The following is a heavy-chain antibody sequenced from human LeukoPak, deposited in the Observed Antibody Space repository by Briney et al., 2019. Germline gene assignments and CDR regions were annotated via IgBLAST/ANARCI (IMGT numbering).Heavy chain of an antibody. CDR3: ARDVIY. J-gene: IGHJ4*02. Sequence: ASVKVSYKASGYTFTHYYLHWVRQAPGQGLEWMGWINPNSGDTIYAQEFQGTVTMTRDTSISTVYMELSRLRSDDTAVYYCARDVIYWGQGTLVTVSS. D-gene: IGHD2/OR15-2a*01. CDR1: GYTFTHYY. CDR2: INPNSGDT. V-gene: IGHV1-2*02.